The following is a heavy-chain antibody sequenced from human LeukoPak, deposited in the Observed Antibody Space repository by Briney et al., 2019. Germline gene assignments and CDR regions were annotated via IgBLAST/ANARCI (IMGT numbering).Heavy chain of an antibody. CDR2: IYYSGST. D-gene: IGHD1-26*01. CDR3: ARSPRSALKWDPAGFDP. J-gene: IGHJ5*02. V-gene: IGHV4-39*07. Sequence: SETLSLTCTVSGGSISSSSYYWGWIRQPPGKGLEWIGSIYYSGSTYYNPSLKSRVTISVDTSKNQFSLKLSSVTAADTAVYYCARSPRSALKWDPAGFDPWGQGTLVTVSS. CDR1: GGSISSSSYY.